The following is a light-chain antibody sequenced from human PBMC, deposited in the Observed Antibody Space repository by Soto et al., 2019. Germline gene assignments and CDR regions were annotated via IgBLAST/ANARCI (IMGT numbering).Light chain of an antibody. CDR1: QSTFDTY. J-gene: IGKJ1*01. Sequence: EVVLTQSAGTLSLSPGEGATLSCRASQSTFDTYLAWFQQKPGQAPRLLIYAASTRATGIPDRFSGSGSGTDFTLTISRLEPEDAAVYYCHQYGNSPWTLGQGTKVEI. V-gene: IGKV3-20*01. CDR3: HQYGNSPWT. CDR2: AAS.